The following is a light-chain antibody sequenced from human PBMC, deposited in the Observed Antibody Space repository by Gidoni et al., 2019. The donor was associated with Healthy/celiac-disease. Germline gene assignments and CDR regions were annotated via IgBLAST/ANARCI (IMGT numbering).Light chain of an antibody. CDR3: QQSYSTPLT. J-gene: IGKJ4*01. V-gene: IGKV1-39*01. CDR1: QSISSY. CDR2: AAS. Sequence: DNQVTPSPSSLSASVGDRVTIPCRASQSISSYLNWYQQKPGKAPKLLIYAASSLPSGVPSRFSGSGSGTDFTLTISSLQPEDFATYYCQQSYSTPLTFGGGTKVEIK.